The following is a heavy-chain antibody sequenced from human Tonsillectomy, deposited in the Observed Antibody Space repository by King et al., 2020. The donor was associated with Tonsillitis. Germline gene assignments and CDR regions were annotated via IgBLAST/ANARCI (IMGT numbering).Heavy chain of an antibody. CDR2: TSYDGSNK. D-gene: IGHD6-19*01. V-gene: IGHV3-30*18. Sequence: VFGGQLVQSGRSLRLSCAASGFTFSAFGMHWVRQAQGKGLEWVAVTSYDGSNKYYADSVKGRFSISRDSSNNTLYLQMTSLRAEDTAVYYCAKDGRAWAGNPTAPFDYWGQGTLVTVSS. CDR1: GFTFSAFG. J-gene: IGHJ4*02. CDR3: AKDGRAWAGNPTAPFDY.